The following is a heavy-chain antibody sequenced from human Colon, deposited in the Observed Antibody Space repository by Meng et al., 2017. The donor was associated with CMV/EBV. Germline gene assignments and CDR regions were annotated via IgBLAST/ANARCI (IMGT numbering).Heavy chain of an antibody. D-gene: IGHD4/OR15-4a*01. CDR1: GFTFDTYS. V-gene: IGHV3-21*01. Sequence: GESLKISCAGSGFTFDTYSMNWVRQAPGKGLEWVSSISSSSSFLYYEDSLKGRFTVSRDNAKNSLFLQMNRLRPEDTTVYYCARGADCDFWGQGTLVTVSS. CDR2: ISSSSSFL. J-gene: IGHJ4*02. CDR3: ARGADCDF.